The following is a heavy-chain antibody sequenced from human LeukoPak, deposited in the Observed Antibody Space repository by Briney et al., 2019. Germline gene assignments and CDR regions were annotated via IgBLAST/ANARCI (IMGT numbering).Heavy chain of an antibody. CDR2: INYSGST. V-gene: IGHV4-39*01. CDR1: GGSISSSSYC. D-gene: IGHD6-19*01. Sequence: PWETLSLTCTVSGGSISSSSYCWGWIRRPPGKGLEWIGTINYSGSTYYNPSLKSPVTISVDTSTNQFSLKMSSVTAADTAVYYCARSPSNIAVAGGGAFDIWGQGTMVTVSS. CDR3: ARSPSNIAVAGGGAFDI. J-gene: IGHJ3*02.